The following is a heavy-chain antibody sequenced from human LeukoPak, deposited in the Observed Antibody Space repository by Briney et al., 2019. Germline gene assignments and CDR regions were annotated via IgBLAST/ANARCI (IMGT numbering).Heavy chain of an antibody. D-gene: IGHD3-16*01. V-gene: IGHV1-69*05. J-gene: IGHJ4*02. Sequence: SVKVSCKASGGTFSSYAISWVRQAPGQGLEWMGGIIPIFGTANYAQKFQGRVTMTRDTSTSTVYMELSSLRSEDTAVYYCARDEIMITFGGVTSPDYWGQGTLVTVSS. CDR2: IIPIFGTA. CDR3: ARDEIMITFGGVTSPDY. CDR1: GGTFSSYA.